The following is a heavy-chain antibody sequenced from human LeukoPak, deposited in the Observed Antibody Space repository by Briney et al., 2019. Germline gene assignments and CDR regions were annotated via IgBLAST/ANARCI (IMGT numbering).Heavy chain of an antibody. CDR3: ARHGRAGLLKGAFDI. D-gene: IGHD2/OR15-2a*01. CDR1: GGSISSSAYF. J-gene: IGHJ3*02. CDR2: IFYSGST. Sequence: PSETLSLTCTVSGGSISSSAYFWGWIRQPPGKGLEWLGSIFYSGSTYYKPSLKSRVTISVDTSKLQFSLKLSSVTAADTAVYYCARHGRAGLLKGAFDIWGQGTMVTVSS. V-gene: IGHV4-39*01.